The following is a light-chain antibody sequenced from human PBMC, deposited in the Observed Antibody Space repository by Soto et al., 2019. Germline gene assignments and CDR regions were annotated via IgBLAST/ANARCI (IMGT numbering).Light chain of an antibody. CDR2: GAS. Sequence: EIVLTQSPGTLSLSPGERVTLSCRASQSLSGNYLAWYQQKPGQAPRFLIYGASNRAAGIPDRFSGGGSGTDFALTINRLEAEDSAVYYCQQYGSSPITFGQGTRLEIK. CDR1: QSLSGNY. J-gene: IGKJ5*01. V-gene: IGKV3-20*01. CDR3: QQYGSSPIT.